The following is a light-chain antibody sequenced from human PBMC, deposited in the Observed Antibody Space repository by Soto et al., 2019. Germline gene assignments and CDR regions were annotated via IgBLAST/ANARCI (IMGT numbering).Light chain of an antibody. CDR1: SSDVGGYNY. J-gene: IGLJ1*01. Sequence: QSALTQPASVSGSLGQSITISCTGTSSDVGGYNYVSWYQQHPGKAPKLMIYAVSNRPSGVSNRFSGSKSGNTASLTISGFQAEDEADYYCSSYTSTSTYVFGTGTKVTVL. V-gene: IGLV2-14*01. CDR2: AVS. CDR3: SSYTSTSTYV.